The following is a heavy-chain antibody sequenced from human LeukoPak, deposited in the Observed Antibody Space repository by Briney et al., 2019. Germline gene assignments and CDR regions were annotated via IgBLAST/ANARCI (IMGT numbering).Heavy chain of an antibody. CDR2: INRDGTEK. V-gene: IGHV3-7*04. CDR1: GFNFSDSR. D-gene: IGHD2-21*01. CDR3: VRGDWYFES. J-gene: IGHJ4*02. Sequence: PGGSLRRSCATSGFNFSDSRMTWVRQAPGKGLQWVANINRDGTEKHFLDSVEGRFTISRDNAKKSLYLLMNSLRPQDTAVYFCVRGDWYFESWGQGTLVTVSS.